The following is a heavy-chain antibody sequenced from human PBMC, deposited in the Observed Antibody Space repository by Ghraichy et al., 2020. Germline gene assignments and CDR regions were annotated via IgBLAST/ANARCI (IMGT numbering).Heavy chain of an antibody. CDR3: ARQRDYWGASDY. Sequence: SETPSLTCAVSGYSISSGYYWGWIRQAPGKGLEWIANIYHNATTYYNPSLESRVAISVDTSKNQFSLRLSSVTATDTAVYYCARQRDYWGASDYWGQGTLVTVSS. V-gene: IGHV4-38-2*01. J-gene: IGHJ4*02. CDR1: GYSISSGYY. CDR2: IYHNATT. D-gene: IGHD5-12*01.